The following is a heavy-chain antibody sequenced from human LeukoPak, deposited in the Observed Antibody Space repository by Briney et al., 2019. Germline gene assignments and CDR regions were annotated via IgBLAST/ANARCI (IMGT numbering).Heavy chain of an antibody. CDR3: ARAVAAATYYFDY. D-gene: IGHD6-13*01. CDR1: GFTFSSYG. V-gene: IGHV3-33*01. J-gene: IGHJ4*02. Sequence: GGSLRLSCAASGFTFSSYGMHWVRQAPGEGLEWVAVIWYDGSNKYYADSVKGRFTISRDNSKNTLYLQMNSLRAEDTAVYYCARAVAAATYYFDYWGQGTLVTVSS. CDR2: IWYDGSNK.